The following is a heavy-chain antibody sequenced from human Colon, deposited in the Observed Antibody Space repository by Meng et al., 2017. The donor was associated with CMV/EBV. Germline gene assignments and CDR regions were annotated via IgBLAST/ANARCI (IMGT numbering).Heavy chain of an antibody. D-gene: IGHD1-26*01. CDR1: GFIFSHYS. CDR2: IRFDGSQQ. V-gene: IGHV3-30*02. Sequence: QVQLVESGGGVVQPGGSLRLSCVTSGFIFSHYSMQWVRQSPGKGLEWVAHIRFDGSQQFYVQSVKGRFTVSRHDPKNTLYLQMNDLRPEDTGVYYCATDHLLGMPNWGRGTLVTVSS. CDR3: ATDHLLGMPN. J-gene: IGHJ4*02.